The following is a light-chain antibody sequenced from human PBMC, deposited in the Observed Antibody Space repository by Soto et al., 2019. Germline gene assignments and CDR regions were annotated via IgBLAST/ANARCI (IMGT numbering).Light chain of an antibody. CDR3: QQYGSSPPWT. V-gene: IGKV3-20*01. Sequence: EIVLTQSPGTLSLSPGERATLSCRASQSVSSRYLAWYQQKPGQAPRLLIYGAYSRATGIPDRFSGSRSGTDFTLTISRLESEDFAMYFCQQYGSSPPWTFGQGTKVEIK. J-gene: IGKJ1*01. CDR1: QSVSSRY. CDR2: GAY.